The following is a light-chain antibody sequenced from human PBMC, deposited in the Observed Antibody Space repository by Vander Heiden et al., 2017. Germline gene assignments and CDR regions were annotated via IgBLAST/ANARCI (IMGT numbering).Light chain of an antibody. CDR3: QQYNNWPRALT. Sequence: EIVMTQSPATLSVSQGERATLSCRASQSVSSNLAWYQQKPGQAPRLLIYGASTRATGIPARFSGSGSGTDFTLTISSLQSEDFAVYYCQQYNNWPRALTFGGGTKVEIK. CDR2: GAS. CDR1: QSVSSN. V-gene: IGKV3-15*01. J-gene: IGKJ4*01.